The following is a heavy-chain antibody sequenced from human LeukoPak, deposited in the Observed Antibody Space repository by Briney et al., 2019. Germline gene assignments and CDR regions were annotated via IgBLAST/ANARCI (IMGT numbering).Heavy chain of an antibody. CDR2: IYPGDSDT. CDR1: GSIFTSYW. D-gene: IGHD3-10*01. CDR3: ARCPGIRGSNWFDP. Sequence: PGESLPISCQGSGSIFTSYWIGWVRQLPGKGLEWMGIIYPGDSDTRYSPSFQGQVTISADKSISTAYLQWSSLKASDTAMYYCARCPGIRGSNWFDPWGQGTLVTVSS. J-gene: IGHJ5*02. V-gene: IGHV5-51*01.